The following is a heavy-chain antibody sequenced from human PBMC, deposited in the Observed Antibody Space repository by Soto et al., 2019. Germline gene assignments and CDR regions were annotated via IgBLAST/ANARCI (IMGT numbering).Heavy chain of an antibody. D-gene: IGHD3-22*01. CDR2: ISSSSNYI. V-gene: IGHV3-21*01. Sequence: PGGSLRLSCAASGFTFSSYNMNWVRQAPGKGLEWVSSISSSSNYIYYADSMKGRFTISRDNAKNSLYLQMNSLRAEDTAVYYCARGAVSGYYNPHYDYWGQGTLVTVSS. CDR3: ARGAVSGYYNPHYDY. CDR1: GFTFSSYN. J-gene: IGHJ4*02.